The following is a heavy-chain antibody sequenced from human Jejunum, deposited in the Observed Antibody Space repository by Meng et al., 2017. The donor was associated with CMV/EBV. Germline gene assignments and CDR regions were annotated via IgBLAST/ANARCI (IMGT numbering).Heavy chain of an antibody. CDR1: TLTDHY. CDR2: INPNTGGT. J-gene: IGHJ4*02. CDR3: ARGGYDFWSAKSPFDY. D-gene: IGHD3-3*01. V-gene: IGHV1-2*02. Sequence: TLTDHYIHWVRKAPGPGLEWMSWINPNTGGTNYAQIFQGRITMTWDTSISAAYMKLTSLTSDDTAVYYCARGGYDFWSAKSPFDYWGQGTLVTVSS.